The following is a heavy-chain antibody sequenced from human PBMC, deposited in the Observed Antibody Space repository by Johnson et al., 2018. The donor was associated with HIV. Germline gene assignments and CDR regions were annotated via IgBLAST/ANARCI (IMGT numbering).Heavy chain of an antibody. Sequence: VQLVESGGGLVQPGWSLRLSCAASGFTFSSYDMHWVRQATGKGLEWVSAIGTAGDTYYPGSVKGRFTISRENAKNSLYLQMNSLRAEDTAVYYCARDFTAVYCGGDCYAFDIWGQGTMVSVSS. CDR3: ARDFTAVYCGGDCYAFDI. D-gene: IGHD2-21*02. V-gene: IGHV3-13*01. CDR1: GFTFSSYD. CDR2: IGTAGDT. J-gene: IGHJ3*02.